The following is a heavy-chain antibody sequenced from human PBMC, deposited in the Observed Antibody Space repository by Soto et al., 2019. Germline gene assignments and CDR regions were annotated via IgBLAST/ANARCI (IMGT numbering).Heavy chain of an antibody. CDR2: TEPNTGKK. J-gene: IGHJ5*02. CDR1: GFTFSDSW. Sequence: GGSLRLSCAASGFTFSDSWMNWVRQAPGKGLEWVASTEPNTGKKYYVDSVRGRFTISRDDGDSSLYLHMNSLRVEDTAVYYCARDRGYNCFDLWGQGTLVTVSS. CDR3: ARDRGYNCFDL. V-gene: IGHV3-7*01.